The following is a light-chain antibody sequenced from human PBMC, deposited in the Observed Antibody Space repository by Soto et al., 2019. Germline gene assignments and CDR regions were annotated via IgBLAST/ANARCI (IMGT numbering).Light chain of an antibody. CDR1: SFNVGNNY. CDR3: GAWDSSLDAGE. Sequence: QSVLTQPPSVSAAPGQKVTISCSGSSFNVGNNYVSWYQQFPGAAPKLLIYENNKRPSGIPDRFSASKSGTSATLDITGLQTGDEADYFCGAWDSSLDAGEFGGGTKLTVL. V-gene: IGLV1-51*02. J-gene: IGLJ3*02. CDR2: ENN.